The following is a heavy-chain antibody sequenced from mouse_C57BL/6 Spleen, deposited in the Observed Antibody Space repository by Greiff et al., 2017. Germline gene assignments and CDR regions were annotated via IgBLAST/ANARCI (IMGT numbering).Heavy chain of an antibody. V-gene: IGHV1-55*01. D-gene: IGHD2-1*01. CDR1: GYTFTSYW. CDR3: AEIYYGNLYAMDY. J-gene: IGHJ4*01. CDR2: IYPGSGST. Sequence: QVQLHQPGAELVKPGASVKMSCKASGYTFTSYWITWVKQRPGQGLEWIGDIYPGSGSTNYNEKFKSKATLTVDTSSSTAYMQLSSLTSEDSAVYYCAEIYYGNLYAMDYWGQGTSVTVSS.